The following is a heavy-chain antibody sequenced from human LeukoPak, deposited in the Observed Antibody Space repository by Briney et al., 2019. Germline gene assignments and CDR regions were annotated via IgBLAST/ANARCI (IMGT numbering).Heavy chain of an antibody. CDR2: ISYDGSDK. J-gene: IGHJ4*02. CDR3: AKDISGGDCPDY. D-gene: IGHD2-21*02. V-gene: IGHV3-30*18. CDR1: AFTFSSYG. Sequence: GRSLRLSCAASAFTFSSYGMHWVRQAPGKGLEWVAVISYDGSDKYYADSVKGRFTISRDNSKNTVYLQMNNLRGDDTAVYYCAKDISGGDCPDYWGQGTLVTVSS.